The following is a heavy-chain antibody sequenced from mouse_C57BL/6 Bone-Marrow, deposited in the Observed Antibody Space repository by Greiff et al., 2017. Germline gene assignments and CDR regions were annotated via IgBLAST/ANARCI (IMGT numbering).Heavy chain of an antibody. V-gene: IGHV5-6*02. CDR1: GFTFSSYG. CDR3: ARQGYYGSMDY. J-gene: IGHJ4*01. D-gene: IGHD1-1*01. Sequence: EVKLVESGGDLVKPGGSLKLSCAASGFTFSSYGMSWVRQTPDKRLEWVATISSGGSSTYYPDSVKGRFTISRDNAKNTLYLQMSRLKSEDTAMYYCARQGYYGSMDYWGQGTSVTVSS. CDR2: ISSGGSST.